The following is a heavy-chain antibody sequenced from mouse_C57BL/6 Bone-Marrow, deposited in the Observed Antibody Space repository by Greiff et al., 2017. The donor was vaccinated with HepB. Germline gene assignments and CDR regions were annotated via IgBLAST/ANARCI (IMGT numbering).Heavy chain of an antibody. CDR1: GYTFTSYG. J-gene: IGHJ1*03. CDR3: AIYSNCVGNCEV. Sequence: QVQLQQSGAELARPGASVKLSCKASGYTFTSYGISWVKQRTGQGLEWIGEIYPRSGNTYYNEKFKGKATLTAVKSSSTAYMELRSLTSEDSAVYVCAIYSNCVGNCEVWGTGTTVTVSS. V-gene: IGHV1-81*01. D-gene: IGHD2-5*01. CDR2: IYPRSGNT.